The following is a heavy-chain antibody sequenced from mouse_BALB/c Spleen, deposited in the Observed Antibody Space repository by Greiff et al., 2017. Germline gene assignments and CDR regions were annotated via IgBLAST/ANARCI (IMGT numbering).Heavy chain of an antibody. Sequence: EVKLMESGGGLVKPGGSLKLSCAASGFTFSDYYMYWVRQTPEKRLEWVATISDGGSYTYYPDSVKGRFTISRDNAKNNLYLQMSSLKSEDTAMYYCARDEDGPDYWGQGTTLTVSS. D-gene: IGHD1-2*01. CDR3: ARDEDGPDY. V-gene: IGHV5-4*02. J-gene: IGHJ2*01. CDR1: GFTFSDYY. CDR2: ISDGGSYT.